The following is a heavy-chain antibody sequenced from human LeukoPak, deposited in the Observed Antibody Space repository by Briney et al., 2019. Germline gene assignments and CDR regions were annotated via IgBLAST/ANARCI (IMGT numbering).Heavy chain of an antibody. V-gene: IGHV3-30*18. CDR2: TSYDGSNK. J-gene: IGHJ6*02. CDR3: AKSADCSSTSCPKLYYYYGMDV. CDR1: GFTFSSYG. Sequence: GGSLRLSCAASGFTFSSYGMLWVRQAPGKGLEWVAVTSYDGSNKYYADSVKGRFTISRDNSKNTLYLQMNSLRAEDTAVYYCAKSADCSSTSCPKLYYYYGMDVWGQGTTVTVSS. D-gene: IGHD2-2*01.